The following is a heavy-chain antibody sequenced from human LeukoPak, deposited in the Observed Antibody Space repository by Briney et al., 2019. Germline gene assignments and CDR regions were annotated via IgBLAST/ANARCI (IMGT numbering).Heavy chain of an antibody. J-gene: IGHJ4*02. CDR1: GFVFTIYT. CDR2: ISGSGNRFSI. CDR3: VKGFGRIRGTPDS. V-gene: IGHV3-64D*06. D-gene: IGHD1-26*01. Sequence: PGGSLRLSCSASGFVFTIYTMYWVRQAPGKGPEYVSTISGSGNRFSIYYADSVKGRFTISRDDSKSILYLQMNGLRSEDTAVYYCVKGFGRIRGTPDSWGQGTLVTVSS.